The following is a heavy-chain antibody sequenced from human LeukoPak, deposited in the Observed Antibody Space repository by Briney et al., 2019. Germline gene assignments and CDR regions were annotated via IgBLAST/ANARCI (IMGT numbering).Heavy chain of an antibody. D-gene: IGHD3/OR15-3a*01. Sequence: SETLSLTCTVSGGSISSYYWSWIRQPPGKGLEWIGYIYYSGSTNYKPSLKSRVTISVDTSKNQFSLRLTSVTAADTAVYYCARQTGSGLFILPGGQGTLVTVSS. V-gene: IGHV4-59*08. J-gene: IGHJ4*02. CDR2: IYYSGST. CDR1: GGSISSYY. CDR3: ARQTGSGLFILP.